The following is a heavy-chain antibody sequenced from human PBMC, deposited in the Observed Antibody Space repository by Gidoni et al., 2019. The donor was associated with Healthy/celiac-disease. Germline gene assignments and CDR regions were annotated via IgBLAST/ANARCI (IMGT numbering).Heavy chain of an antibody. V-gene: IGHV3-21*01. CDR1: GFTFSSYS. D-gene: IGHD1-26*01. J-gene: IGHJ4*02. CDR2: ISSSSSYI. CDR3: ARDGGSYSPGFDY. Sequence: EVQLVESGGGLVKPGGSLRLSCAASGFTFSSYSMNWVRQAPGKGLEWVSSISSSSSYIYYADSVKGRFTISRDNAKNSLYLQMNSLRAEDTAVYYCARDGGSYSPGFDYWGQGTLVTVSS.